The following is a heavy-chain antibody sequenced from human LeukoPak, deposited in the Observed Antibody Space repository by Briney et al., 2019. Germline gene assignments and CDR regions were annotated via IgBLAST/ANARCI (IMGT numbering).Heavy chain of an antibody. J-gene: IGHJ4*02. V-gene: IGHV4-59*01. Sequence: TSETLSLTCTVSGGSISSYYWTWIRQPPGRGLEWIGYIYYSGSTSYNPSLMSRVTISVDTSKNQVSLNLTSATPADTAVYYCARGWGYFDYWGQGTLVTVSS. CDR2: IYYSGST. CDR1: GGSISSYY. CDR3: ARGWGYFDY. D-gene: IGHD3-16*01.